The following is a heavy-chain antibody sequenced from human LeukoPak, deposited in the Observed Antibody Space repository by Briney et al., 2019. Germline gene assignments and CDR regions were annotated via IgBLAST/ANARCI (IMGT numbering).Heavy chain of an antibody. V-gene: IGHV3-48*01. Sequence: GGSLRLSCAASGFTFSSYSMNWVRQAPGKGLEWVSYISSSSSTIYYADSVKGRFTISRDNSKNTLYLQMNSLRAEDTAVYYCATIAARLGYWGQGTLVTVSS. CDR1: GFTFSSYS. D-gene: IGHD6-6*01. J-gene: IGHJ4*02. CDR3: ATIAARLGY. CDR2: ISSSSSTI.